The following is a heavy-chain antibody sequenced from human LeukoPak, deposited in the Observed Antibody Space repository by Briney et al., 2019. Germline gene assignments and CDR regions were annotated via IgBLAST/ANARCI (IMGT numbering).Heavy chain of an antibody. Sequence: CPRLSCAVSLFTSCGFAMHCGRQAPGKGVGWGAVISYVGSNKYYAHSVKGRFTISRDNSKNTLYLQMNSLRAENTAVYYCARDLITLVRGTSGMDVWGQGTTVTVSS. CDR1: LFTSCGFA. J-gene: IGHJ6*02. CDR3: ARDLITLVRGTSGMDV. D-gene: IGHD3-10*01. CDR2: ISYVGSNK. V-gene: IGHV3-30*04.